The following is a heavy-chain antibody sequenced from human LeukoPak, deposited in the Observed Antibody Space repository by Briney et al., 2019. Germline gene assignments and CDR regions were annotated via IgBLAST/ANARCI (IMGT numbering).Heavy chain of an antibody. V-gene: IGHV3-74*03. CDR2: IKFDGSET. CDR3: VREFKDLGV. J-gene: IGHJ4*02. CDR1: GFSFSNYW. Sequence: GGSLRLSCAACGFSFSNYWMHWVRQAPGKGPVWVAGIKFDGSETVYADFVEGRFTISRDNAENTLYLQMSSLRVDDMAVYYCVREFKDLGVWGQGTLVTVSS. D-gene: IGHD3-16*01.